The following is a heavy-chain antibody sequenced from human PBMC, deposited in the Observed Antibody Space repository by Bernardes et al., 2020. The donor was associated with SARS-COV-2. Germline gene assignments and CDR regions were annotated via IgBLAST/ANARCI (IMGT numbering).Heavy chain of an antibody. CDR1: GGSISSYY. CDR3: ARNALGPYDILTGFYIQGFDP. J-gene: IGHJ5*02. Sequence: SEPLSLTCTVSGGSISSYYWSWIRQPAGKGLEWIGRIYTSGSTNYNPSLKSRVTMSVDTSKNQFSLKLSSVTAADTAVYYCARNALGPYDILTGFYIQGFDPWGQGTLVTVSS. CDR2: IYTSGST. D-gene: IGHD3-9*01. V-gene: IGHV4-4*07.